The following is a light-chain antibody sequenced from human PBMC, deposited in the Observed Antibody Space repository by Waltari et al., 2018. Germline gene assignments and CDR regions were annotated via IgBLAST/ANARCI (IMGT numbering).Light chain of an antibody. J-gene: IGLJ1*01. CDR3: CSSAGSYTGV. CDR1: SSDVGRYNY. CDR2: DVI. Sequence: QSALTQPRSVSGSPGQSVTISCTGTSSDVGRYNYVSWYQQHPGKAPKLMIYDVIERPSAVPARFSASTSGNTASLPISALQDEDDADYYCCSSAGSYTGVFGTGTKLTVL. V-gene: IGLV2-11*01.